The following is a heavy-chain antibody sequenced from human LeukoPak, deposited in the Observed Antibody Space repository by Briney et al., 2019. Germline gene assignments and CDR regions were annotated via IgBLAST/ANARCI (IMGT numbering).Heavy chain of an antibody. CDR3: ARVVVAGPRAFDY. J-gene: IGHJ4*02. D-gene: IGHD6-19*01. CDR1: VYTFTSYD. Sequence: GASLKVSCKGSVYTFTSYDINWIRQDTGKRLDWLVWKHPNSCNSGYSHKFEGRGSMTGSTSIIRAYLQLSSLRSEDTAVYYCARVVVAGPRAFDYWGQGTLVTVSS. CDR2: KHPNSCNS. V-gene: IGHV1-8*01.